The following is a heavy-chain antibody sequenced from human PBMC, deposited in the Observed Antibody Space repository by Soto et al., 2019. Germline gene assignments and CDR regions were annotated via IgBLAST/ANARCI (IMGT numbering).Heavy chain of an antibody. J-gene: IGHJ6*03. Sequence: EVQLVESGGGLVQPGRSLRLSCAASGFTFDDYAMHWVRQAPGKGLEWVSGISRNSGSIGYADSVKGRFTISRDNAKNSLYLQMNSLRAEDTALYYCAKSQPYYYYYMDVWGKGTTVTVSS. CDR3: AKSQPYYYYYMDV. CDR2: ISRNSGSI. V-gene: IGHV3-9*01. CDR1: GFTFDDYA. D-gene: IGHD2-2*01.